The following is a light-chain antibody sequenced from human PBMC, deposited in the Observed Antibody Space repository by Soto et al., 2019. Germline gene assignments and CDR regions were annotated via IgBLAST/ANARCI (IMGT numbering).Light chain of an antibody. J-gene: IGKJ5*01. Sequence: DIQLTQSPSFLSASVGDRVTITCRASQDISNYLAWYQQKPGKAPKLLIYDASTLQSGVPSRFSGSGSGTEFTLTFNSLQPEDFATYYCQHFNTYPLITFGLGTRLEIK. CDR3: QHFNTYPLIT. V-gene: IGKV1-9*01. CDR2: DAS. CDR1: QDISNY.